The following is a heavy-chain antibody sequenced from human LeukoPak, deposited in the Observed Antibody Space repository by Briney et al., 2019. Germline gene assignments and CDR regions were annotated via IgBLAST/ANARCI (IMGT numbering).Heavy chain of an antibody. J-gene: IGHJ4*02. D-gene: IGHD3-22*01. CDR2: ISGSGEIT. CDR3: AKRGVVIRVILVGFHKEAYYFDS. Sequence: GGSLRLSCAASGFSFSSYAMSWVRQAPGMRLEWVSSISGSGEITYYADSLEGRFTISRGNSKNTLYLQMNSLRAEDTAVYFCAKRGVVIRVILVGFHKEAYYFDSWGQGALVTVSS. V-gene: IGHV3-23*01. CDR1: GFSFSSYA.